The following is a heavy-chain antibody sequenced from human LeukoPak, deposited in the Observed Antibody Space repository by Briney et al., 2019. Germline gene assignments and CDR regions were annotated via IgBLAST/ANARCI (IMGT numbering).Heavy chain of an antibody. CDR3: ARESV. V-gene: IGHV4-4*07. CDR2: MYSSGST. Sequence: PSETLSLTCSVSGDSMTNHYWNWIRQPAGKGLEWIGRMYSSGSTNYNPSLKSRVTISVDTSKNQFSLKLSSVTAADTAVYYCARESVWGQGTLVTVSS. J-gene: IGHJ4*02. CDR1: GDSMTNHY.